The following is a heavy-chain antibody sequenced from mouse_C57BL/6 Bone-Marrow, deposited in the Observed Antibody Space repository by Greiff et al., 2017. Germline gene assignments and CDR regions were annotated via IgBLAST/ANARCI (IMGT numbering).Heavy chain of an antibody. J-gene: IGHJ2*01. CDR2: ISRGGSYT. Sequence: EVMLVESGGDLVKPGGSLKLSCAASGFTFSSYGMSWVRQTPDQRLEWVATISRGGSYTYYPDSVKGRFTISRDDAKNPLYLQMSSLKSEDTAMYYCARQRTGYYFDYWGQGTTLTVSS. CDR3: ARQRTGYYFDY. CDR1: GFTFSSYG. V-gene: IGHV5-6*01. D-gene: IGHD4-1*01.